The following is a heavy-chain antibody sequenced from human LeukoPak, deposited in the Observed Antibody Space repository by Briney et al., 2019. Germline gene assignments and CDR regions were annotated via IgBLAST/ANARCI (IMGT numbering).Heavy chain of an antibody. CDR1: EFSVGSNY. Sequence: GGSLRLSCAASEFSVGSNYMTWVRQAPGKGLEWVSLIYSGGSTYYADSVKGRFTISRDNSKNTLYLQMSSLRAEDTAVYYCAKKRPGDTLASLDYWGQGSLVTVSS. D-gene: IGHD2-2*02. CDR3: AKKRPGDTLASLDY. CDR2: IYSGGST. J-gene: IGHJ4*02. V-gene: IGHV3-53*01.